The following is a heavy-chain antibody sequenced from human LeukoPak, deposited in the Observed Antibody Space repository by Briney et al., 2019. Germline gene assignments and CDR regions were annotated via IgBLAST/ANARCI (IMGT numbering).Heavy chain of an antibody. CDR2: INPSGGST. CDR1: GYTFTSYY. D-gene: IGHD3-22*01. J-gene: IGHJ4*02. CDR3: ARSGVRYDSSGPFDY. Sequence: GASVKVSCKASGYTFTSYYMHWVRQAPGQGLEWMGIINPSGGSTSYAQKFQGRVTMTRDTSTSTVYMELSSLRSEDTAVYYCARSGVRYDSSGPFDYWGQGTLVTVSS. V-gene: IGHV1-46*01.